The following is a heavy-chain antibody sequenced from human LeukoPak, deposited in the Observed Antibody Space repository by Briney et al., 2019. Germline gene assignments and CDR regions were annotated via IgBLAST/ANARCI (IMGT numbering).Heavy chain of an antibody. D-gene: IGHD1-1*01. J-gene: IGHJ4*02. CDR1: GFTFGSYS. CDR3: ARGTGTSTFDY. CDR2: ISSSSSYI. Sequence: PGGSLRLSCAASGFTFGSYSMNWVRQAPGKGLEWVSSISSSSSYIYYADSVKGRFTISRDDAKNSLYLQMNSLRAEDTAVYYCARGTGTSTFDYWGQGTLVTVSS. V-gene: IGHV3-21*01.